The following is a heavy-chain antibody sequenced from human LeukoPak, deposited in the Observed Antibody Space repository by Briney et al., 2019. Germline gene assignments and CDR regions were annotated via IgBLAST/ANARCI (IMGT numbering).Heavy chain of an antibody. D-gene: IGHD3-22*01. CDR2: MSHSGTT. V-gene: IGHV4-59*05. CDR3: ASNYYTSSFDN. J-gene: IGHJ4*02. CDR1: GGSISNYY. Sequence: SETLSLTCTVSGGSISNYYWSWIRQPPGKGLEWVGSMSHSGTTYYNPSLKSRITISVDTSKNQFSLKLSSVTAADTAVYYCASNYYTSSFDNWGQGALVTVSS.